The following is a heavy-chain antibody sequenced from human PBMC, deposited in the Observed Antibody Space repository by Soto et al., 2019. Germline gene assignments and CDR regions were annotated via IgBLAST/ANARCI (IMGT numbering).Heavy chain of an antibody. CDR3: AKSVYNWNDGFFDY. CDR1: GFIFSSYA. Sequence: GGSLRLSCAASGFIFSSYAISWVRQAPGKGLEWVSYNSSTNSTKYYADSVKGRFTISRDNPKNSLYLQMNSLRDEDTAVYYCAKSVYNWNDGFFDYWGQGTLVTVSS. D-gene: IGHD1-1*01. CDR2: NSSTNSTK. J-gene: IGHJ4*02. V-gene: IGHV3-48*02.